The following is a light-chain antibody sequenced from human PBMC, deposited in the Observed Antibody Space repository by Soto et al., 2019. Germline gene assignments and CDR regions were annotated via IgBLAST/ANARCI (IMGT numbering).Light chain of an antibody. CDR2: GAS. V-gene: IGKV3-15*01. J-gene: IGKJ4*01. CDR3: QHYNNWPFT. Sequence: EIVLTQFPHTLSVSPGERATLSCRASRSVSGNLAWYQQRPGQAPRLLIYGASTGATGIPARFSGSGSGTEFTLTINSLQSEDFAVYFCQHYNNWPFTFGGGTKVEIK. CDR1: RSVSGN.